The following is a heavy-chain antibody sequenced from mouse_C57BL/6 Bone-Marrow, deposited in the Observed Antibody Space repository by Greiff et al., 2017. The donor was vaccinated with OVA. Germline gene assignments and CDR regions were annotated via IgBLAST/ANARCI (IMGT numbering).Heavy chain of an antibody. V-gene: IGHV1-62-2*01. CDR2: FYPGSGSI. J-gene: IGHJ4*01. CDR1: GYTFTEYT. Sequence: VQRVESGAELVKPGASVKLSCKASGYTFTEYTIHWVKQRSGQGLEWIGWFYPGSGSIKYNEKFKDKATLTADKSSSTVYMELSRLTSEDSAVYFCARHEDYYGYLYAMDYWGQGTSVTVSS. D-gene: IGHD2-2*01. CDR3: ARHEDYYGYLYAMDY.